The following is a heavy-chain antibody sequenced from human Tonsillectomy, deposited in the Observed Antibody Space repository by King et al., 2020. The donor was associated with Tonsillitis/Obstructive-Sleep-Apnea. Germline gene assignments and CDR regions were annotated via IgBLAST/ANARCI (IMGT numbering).Heavy chain of an antibody. Sequence: VQLVESGGGVVHPGRSLRLSCAASGFTFRNYGMHWVRQAPGKGLEWVAVISYDGSNENYADSVKGRFTLSRDNSKNTLDLQMNSLRAEDTAVYYCAKDQYYYDSSGSPDDMDVCGKGTPVTVSS. J-gene: IGHJ6*03. CDR3: AKDQYYYDSSGSPDDMDV. CDR2: ISYDGSNE. D-gene: IGHD3-22*01. CDR1: GFTFRNYG. V-gene: IGHV3-30*18.